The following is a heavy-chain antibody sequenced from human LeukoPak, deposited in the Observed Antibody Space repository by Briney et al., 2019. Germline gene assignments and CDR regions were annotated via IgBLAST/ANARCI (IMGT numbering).Heavy chain of an antibody. J-gene: IGHJ6*03. CDR3: ARWGLVAPGTYYYYYMDV. V-gene: IGHV1-18*01. Sequence: ASVKVSFKASGYTFTNYGVSWVRQAPGQGLEWMGWINAYNGDTHYAQNLQGRLTMTIDTSTSMAFMELRSLRPDDTAVYFCARWGLVAPGTYYYYYMDVWGRGTTVTVSS. CDR2: INAYNGDT. CDR1: GYTFTNYG. D-gene: IGHD2-2*01.